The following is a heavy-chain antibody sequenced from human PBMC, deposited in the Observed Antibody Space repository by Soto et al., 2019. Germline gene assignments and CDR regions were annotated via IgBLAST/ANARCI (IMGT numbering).Heavy chain of an antibody. CDR3: ATWHLQEHAYDV. CDR1: GLTVSGKKY. CDR2: IYHLVGT. D-gene: IGHD4-4*01. V-gene: IGHV3-53*01. Sequence: GGSLRLSCAVSGLTVSGKKYVAWVRQAPGKGLEWVSGIYHLVGTYYADSLKGRFTTSGDSSRTIVYLQMNGLRPEDTAVYYCATWHLQEHAYDVWGQGTTVTVSS. J-gene: IGHJ3*01.